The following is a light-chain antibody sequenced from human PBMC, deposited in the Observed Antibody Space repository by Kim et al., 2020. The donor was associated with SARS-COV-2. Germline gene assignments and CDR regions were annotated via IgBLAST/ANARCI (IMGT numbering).Light chain of an antibody. V-gene: IGLV3-21*04. Sequence: RGKTAEIACGVNIMGIKRVPGYQQEPGRPPVLVMFYGIDRPSGIPERFSGSNSENTATLTISRVEAGDEADYYCQVWDNSSDQMIFGGGTQLTVL. CDR2: YGI. CDR3: QVWDNSSDQMI. J-gene: IGLJ2*01. CDR1: IMGIKR.